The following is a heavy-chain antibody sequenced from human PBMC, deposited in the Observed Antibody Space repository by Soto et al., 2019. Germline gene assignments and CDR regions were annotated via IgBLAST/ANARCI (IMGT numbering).Heavy chain of an antibody. D-gene: IGHD2-8*02. CDR2: ISSGGGTI. CDR1: GFTFSDYY. J-gene: IGHJ6*02. CDR3: ARDSIPGRYYYGMDV. V-gene: IGHV3-11*04. Sequence: PGGSLRLSCAASGFTFSDYYMSWIRQAPGKGLEWVSYISSGGGTIYYADSVKGRFTISRDNAKSSLYLQMNSLRAEDTAVYYCARDSIPGRYYYGMDVWGQGTTVTVSS.